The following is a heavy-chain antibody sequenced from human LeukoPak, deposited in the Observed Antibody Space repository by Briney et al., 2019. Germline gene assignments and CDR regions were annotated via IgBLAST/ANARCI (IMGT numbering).Heavy chain of an antibody. CDR3: ARSNTVVPPYYYYYMDV. D-gene: IGHD4-23*01. J-gene: IGHJ6*03. Sequence: SVKVSCKASGYTFTSYAMNWVRQAPGQGLEWMGWIIPIFGTANYAQKFQGRVTITADKSTSTAYMELSSLRSEDTAVYYCARSNTVVPPYYYYYMDVWGKGTTVTVSS. CDR1: GYTFTSYA. CDR2: IIPIFGTA. V-gene: IGHV1-69*06.